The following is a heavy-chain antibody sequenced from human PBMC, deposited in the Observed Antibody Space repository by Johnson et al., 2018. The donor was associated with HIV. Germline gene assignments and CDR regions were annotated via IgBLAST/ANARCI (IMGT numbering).Heavy chain of an antibody. J-gene: IGHJ3*01. CDR2: IRYDGSNK. Sequence: QVQLVESGGGVVQPGGSLRLSCAASGFTFSSYGMHWVRQAPGKGLEWVAFIRYDGSNKYYADSVKGRFTISRDNSKNTLYLQMNSLRAEDTAVYYCAKGLLYPDPDAAFDLWGQGTIVTVSS. CDR1: GFTFSSYG. V-gene: IGHV3-30*02. CDR3: AKGLLYPDPDAAFDL. D-gene: IGHD2-15*01.